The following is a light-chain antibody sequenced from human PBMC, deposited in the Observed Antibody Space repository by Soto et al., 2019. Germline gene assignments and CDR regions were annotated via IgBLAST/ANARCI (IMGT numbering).Light chain of an antibody. CDR3: QQYGTSPLT. CDR2: GAS. CDR1: QSVTSSY. Sequence: EIVLTQSPGTLSLSPGERATLSCRASQSVTSSYLAWYRQKPGQAPRLLIYGASRRATGIPDRFSCSGSGTDFTLTISRLEPEDFAVYYCQQYGTSPLTFGPGTKVDIK. J-gene: IGKJ3*01. V-gene: IGKV3-20*01.